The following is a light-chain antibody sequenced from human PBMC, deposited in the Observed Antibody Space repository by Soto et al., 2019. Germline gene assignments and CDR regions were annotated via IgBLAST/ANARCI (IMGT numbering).Light chain of an antibody. CDR3: SSYTSSNNYV. Sequence: QSVLTQPASVSGSPGQSITISCTGTSSDVGGYNYVSWYQQHPDKAPKLIIYEVSDRPSGVSNRFSGSKSSNTASLTISGLQAEDEADYYCSSYTSSNNYVFGTGTKLTVL. J-gene: IGLJ1*01. V-gene: IGLV2-14*01. CDR2: EVS. CDR1: SSDVGGYNY.